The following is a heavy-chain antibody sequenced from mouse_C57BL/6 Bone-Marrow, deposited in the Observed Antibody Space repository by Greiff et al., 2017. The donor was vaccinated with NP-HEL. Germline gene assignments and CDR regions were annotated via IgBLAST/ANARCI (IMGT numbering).Heavy chain of an antibody. CDR3: AIPAYDGYYVGYAMGY. CDR1: GYTFTSYW. V-gene: IGHV1-74*01. CDR2: IHPSDSDT. Sequence: QVQLQQPGAELVKPGASVKVSCKASGYTFTSYWMHWVKQRPGQGLEWIGRIHPSDSDTNYNQKFKGKATLTVDKSSRTAYMQLSSLTSEDSAVYYCAIPAYDGYYVGYAMGYWGQGTAVTVSS. J-gene: IGHJ4*01. D-gene: IGHD2-3*01.